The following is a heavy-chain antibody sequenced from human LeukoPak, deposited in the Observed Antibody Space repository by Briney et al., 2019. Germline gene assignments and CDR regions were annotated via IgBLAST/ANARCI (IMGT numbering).Heavy chain of an antibody. Sequence: AASVKVSCKASGGTFSSYAISWVRQAPGQGLEWMGWISTYNGDTNYAQKLQGRVTMTADTSTSTTYMELRSLRSDGTAVYYCALIPYCTTATCYYFDYWGQGTLVTVSS. CDR1: GGTFSSYA. V-gene: IGHV1-18*01. D-gene: IGHD2-2*01. CDR2: ISTYNGDT. CDR3: ALIPYCTTATCYYFDY. J-gene: IGHJ4*02.